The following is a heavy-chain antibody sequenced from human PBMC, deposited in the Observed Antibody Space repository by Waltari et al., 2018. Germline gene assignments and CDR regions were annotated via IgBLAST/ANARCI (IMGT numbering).Heavy chain of an antibody. V-gene: IGHV1-69*08. D-gene: IGHD5-12*01. Sequence: QVQLVQSGAEVKKPGSSVKVSCKASGGTFSSYAISWVRQAPGQGLEWMGRIIPIFGTANYAQKFQGRVTITADKSTSTAYMELSSLRSEDTAVYYCARDRARGIVATTLFAFDIWGQGTMVTVSS. CDR3: ARDRARGIVATTLFAFDI. CDR2: IIPIFGTA. J-gene: IGHJ3*02. CDR1: GGTFSSYA.